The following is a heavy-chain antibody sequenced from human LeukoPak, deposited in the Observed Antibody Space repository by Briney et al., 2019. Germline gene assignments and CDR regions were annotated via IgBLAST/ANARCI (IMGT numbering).Heavy chain of an antibody. CDR1: GGSISSYY. D-gene: IGHD2-21*02. CDR3: ARGAYCGGDCYTLDY. CDR2: IYTSGST. J-gene: IGHJ4*02. V-gene: IGHV4-4*07. Sequence: SETLSLTCTVSGGSISSYYWSWIRQPAGKGLEWIGRIYTSGSTNYNPSLKSRVTMSVDTSKNQFSLKLSSVTAADTAVYYCARGAYCGGDCYTLDYWGQGTLVTVSS.